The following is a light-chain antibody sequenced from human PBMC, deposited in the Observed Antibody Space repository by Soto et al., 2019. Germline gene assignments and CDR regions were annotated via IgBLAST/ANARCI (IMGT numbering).Light chain of an antibody. Sequence: QSALTQPASVSGSPGQSIIISCTGTSSDAGSHNLVSWFQQYPGKAPKLIIYEDNKRPSGVSNRFSGSKSGNTASLTISGLQAEDEADYHCCSYAGSSSYVFGTGTKLTVL. J-gene: IGLJ1*01. CDR3: CSYAGSSSYV. CDR2: EDN. V-gene: IGLV2-23*01. CDR1: SSDAGSHNL.